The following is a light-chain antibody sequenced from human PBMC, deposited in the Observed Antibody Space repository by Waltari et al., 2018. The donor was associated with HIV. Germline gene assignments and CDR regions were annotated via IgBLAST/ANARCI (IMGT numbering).Light chain of an antibody. CDR1: SPNIGSNY. J-gene: IGLJ2*01. Sequence: QSVLTQPPSASGTPGQWVTISCSGSSPNIGSNYVYWYQQLPGTAPKLLIYRTNQRPSGVPDRFSGSKAGTSASLAISGLRSEDEGDYSCAAWDDSLSGVVFGGGTKLTVL. CDR3: AAWDDSLSGVV. CDR2: RTN. V-gene: IGLV1-47*01.